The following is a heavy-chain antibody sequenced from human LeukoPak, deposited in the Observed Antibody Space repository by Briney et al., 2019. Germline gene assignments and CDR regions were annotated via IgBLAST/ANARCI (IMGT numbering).Heavy chain of an antibody. D-gene: IGHD3-3*01. CDR1: GFTFSSYS. CDR2: ISSSSSTI. Sequence: PGGSLRLSCAASGFTFSSYSMNWVRQAPGKGLEWVSYISSSSSTIYYADSVKGRFTISRDNAKNSLYLQMNSLRAEDTAVYYCARGEPYDFWSATGAYYYYYIDVWGKGTTVTVSS. CDR3: ARGEPYDFWSATGAYYYYYIDV. J-gene: IGHJ6*03. V-gene: IGHV3-48*01.